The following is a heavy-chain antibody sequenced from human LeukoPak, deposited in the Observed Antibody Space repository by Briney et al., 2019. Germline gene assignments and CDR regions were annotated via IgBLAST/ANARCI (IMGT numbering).Heavy chain of an antibody. Sequence: PSETLSLTCTVSGGSISSYYWSWIRQPPGKGLEWIGYIYYSGSTNYNPSLTSRVTISVDTSKNQFSLKLSSVTAADTAVYYCAREVEDSYGAFDIWGQGTMVTVSS. CDR3: AREVEDSYGAFDI. V-gene: IGHV4-59*01. D-gene: IGHD3-16*01. CDR2: IYYSGST. CDR1: GGSISSYY. J-gene: IGHJ3*02.